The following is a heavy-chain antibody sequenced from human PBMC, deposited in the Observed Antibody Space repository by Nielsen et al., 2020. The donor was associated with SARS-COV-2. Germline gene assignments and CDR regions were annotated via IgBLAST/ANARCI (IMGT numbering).Heavy chain of an antibody. D-gene: IGHD6-13*01. CDR2: IHYSGST. Sequence: SETLSLTCTVSGGSFSSYYWSWIRQSPGKGLEWIGYIHYSGSTNYNPSLKSRVTMSVHTSKNQFSLKLSSVTAADTAVYYCARDIAAAGTGFDYWGQGTLVTVSS. CDR1: GGSFSSYY. CDR3: ARDIAAAGTGFDY. V-gene: IGHV4-59*01. J-gene: IGHJ4*02.